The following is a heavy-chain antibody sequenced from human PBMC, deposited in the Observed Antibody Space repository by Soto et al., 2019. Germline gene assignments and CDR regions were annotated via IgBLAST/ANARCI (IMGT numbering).Heavy chain of an antibody. CDR1: GFTFNTYW. J-gene: IGHJ5*02. V-gene: IGHV3-74*01. D-gene: IGHD3-10*01. Sequence: GSLRLSCAASGFTFNTYWMHWVRQAPGKGLVWVARIKSDGSSTTYADSVKGRFAISRDNAKSTLYLQMNSLRGEDTAVYYCARDYMLRGRDSNWFDPWGQGTLVTVSS. CDR2: IKSDGSST. CDR3: ARDYMLRGRDSNWFDP.